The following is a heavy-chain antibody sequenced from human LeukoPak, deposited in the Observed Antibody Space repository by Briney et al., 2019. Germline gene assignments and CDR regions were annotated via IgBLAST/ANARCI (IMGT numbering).Heavy chain of an antibody. CDR2: MYHSGTT. CDR1: GGSMNTYY. V-gene: IGHV4-4*07. J-gene: IGHJ4*02. Sequence: PSETLSLTCTVSGGSMNTYYWTWLRQPAGKGLEWLGRMYHSGTTNYNSPLYNPSLSSRVTLLVDAAKNQFSLRLKSITTADTCLHLCPLERDHGKRYGFVFDSWGQGSLVTVP. D-gene: IGHD5-24*01. CDR3: PLERDHGKRYGFVFDS.